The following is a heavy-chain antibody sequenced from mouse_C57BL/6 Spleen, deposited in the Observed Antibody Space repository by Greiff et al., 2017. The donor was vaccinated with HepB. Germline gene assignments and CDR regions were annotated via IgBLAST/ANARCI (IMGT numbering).Heavy chain of an antibody. Sequence: VQLQQSGAELARPGASVKMSCKASGYTFTSYTMHWVKQRHGQGLEWIGDINPSSGYTKYNQKFKDKATLTADKSSSTAYMQLRNRTSEDSAVYYCARPSVYGGYYLYGLDYWGQGTTLTVSS. V-gene: IGHV1-4*01. CDR3: ARPSVYGGYYLYGLDY. J-gene: IGHJ2*01. CDR1: GYTFTSYT. D-gene: IGHD2-3*01. CDR2: INPSSGYT.